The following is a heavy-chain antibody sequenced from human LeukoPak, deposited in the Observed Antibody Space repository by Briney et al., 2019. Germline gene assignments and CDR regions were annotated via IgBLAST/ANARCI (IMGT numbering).Heavy chain of an antibody. CDR1: GYTFSNYF. D-gene: IGHD3/OR15-3a*01. V-gene: IGHV1-2*02. CDR2: INPNSGDI. J-gene: IGHJ4*02. CDR3: ARGYVWIDMGLGY. Sequence: GASVKVSCKASGYTFSNYFIYWVRQAPGQGLEWMGGINPNSGDINYAPKFQGRVTMTRDTSISTAYMDLHRLSSDDTAVYYCARGYVWIDMGLGYWGQGTLVTVSS.